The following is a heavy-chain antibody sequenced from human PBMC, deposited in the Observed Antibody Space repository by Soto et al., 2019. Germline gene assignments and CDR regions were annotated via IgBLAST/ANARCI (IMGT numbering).Heavy chain of an antibody. J-gene: IGHJ4*02. D-gene: IGHD2-2*01. CDR1: GYTFNTYF. CDR3: ARDTSNSFDY. Sequence: HVQRVQSGGELKKPGASVKVSCNTSGYTFNTYFITWVRQAPGQGLEWMGWISPHNGNTNYAEKFQGRVTMTTDTITKTAYMELRNLRFDDTAVYYCARDTSNSFDYWGQGTLVTVSS. CDR2: ISPHNGNT. V-gene: IGHV1-18*01.